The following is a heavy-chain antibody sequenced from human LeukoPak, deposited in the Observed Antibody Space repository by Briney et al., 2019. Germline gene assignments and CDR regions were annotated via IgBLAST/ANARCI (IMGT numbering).Heavy chain of an antibody. D-gene: IGHD5-18*01. J-gene: IGHJ4*02. CDR3: TRRVPGYTTFDY. V-gene: IGHV3-73*01. CDR2: IRGKANSYAT. Sequence: GGSLRLSCAASGFTFSGSAMHWVRQASGKGLEWVGRIRGKANSYATAYAASVKGRFTISRDDSKNTAYLQMNSLKTEDTAVYYCTRRVPGYTTFDYWGQGTLVTVSS. CDR1: GFTFSGSA.